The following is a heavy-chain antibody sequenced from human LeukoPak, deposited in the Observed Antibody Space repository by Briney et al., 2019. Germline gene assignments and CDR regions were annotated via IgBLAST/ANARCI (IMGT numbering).Heavy chain of an antibody. CDR2: IGTLGDT. Sequence: GGSLRLSCVASGFTFSTYDFHWVRQATGRGLEWVSAIGTLGDTYYSGSVKGRFTISRENAKNSVYLQMDSLRAGDTAVYYCVRESNDFLTGYYDYWGQGIPVTVSS. CDR3: VRESNDFLTGYYDY. J-gene: IGHJ4*02. V-gene: IGHV3-13*01. D-gene: IGHD3-9*01. CDR1: GFTFSTYD.